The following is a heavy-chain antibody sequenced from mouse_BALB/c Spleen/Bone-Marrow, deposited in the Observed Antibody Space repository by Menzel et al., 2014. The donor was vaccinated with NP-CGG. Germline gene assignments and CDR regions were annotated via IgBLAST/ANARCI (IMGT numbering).Heavy chain of an antibody. CDR3: ARALGDGYYYAMDY. D-gene: IGHD2-3*01. Sequence: GQLQQSGAELVKPGAPVKLSCKASGYTFTSYWMNWVKQRPGRGREWMGRIKKEDSETHYNQKFKDKATLTVDKSSSTAYIQLSSLSSEDSAVHYCARALGDGYYYAMDYWGQGTSVTVSS. J-gene: IGHJ4*01. CDR2: IKKEDSET. V-gene: IGHV1-74*01. CDR1: GYTFTSYW.